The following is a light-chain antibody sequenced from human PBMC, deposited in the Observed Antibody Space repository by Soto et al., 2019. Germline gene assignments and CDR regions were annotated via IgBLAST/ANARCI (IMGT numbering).Light chain of an antibody. Sequence: QSVLTQPPSVSAAPGQKVTISCSGSSPNIGNNYVSWYHQLPGTAPKLLIYENTQRPSGIPDRFSASKSGTSATLGIAGLQTGDEADYYCASWDYSLSPVIFGGGTKLTVL. CDR3: ASWDYSLSPVI. J-gene: IGLJ2*01. V-gene: IGLV1-51*02. CDR1: SPNIGNNY. CDR2: ENT.